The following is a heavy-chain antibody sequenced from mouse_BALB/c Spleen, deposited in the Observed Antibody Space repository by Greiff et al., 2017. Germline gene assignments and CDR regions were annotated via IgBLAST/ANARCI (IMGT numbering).Heavy chain of an antibody. J-gene: IGHJ3*01. CDR3: ARVTTVVAPWFAY. Sequence: VQVVESGPGLVAPSQSLSITCTVSGFSLTSYGVHWVRQPPGKGLEWLGVIWAGGSTNYNSALMSRLSISKDNSKSQVFLKMNSLQTDDTAMYYCARVTTVVAPWFAYWGQGTLVTVSA. V-gene: IGHV2-9*02. CDR1: GFSLTSYG. CDR2: IWAGGST. D-gene: IGHD1-1*01.